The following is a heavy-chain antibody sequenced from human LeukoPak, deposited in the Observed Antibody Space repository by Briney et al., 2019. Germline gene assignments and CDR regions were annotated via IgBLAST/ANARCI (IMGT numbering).Heavy chain of an antibody. CDR3: ARTDDTSGYYYPSSYAEYFQH. CDR1: GGSFSGYY. D-gene: IGHD3-22*01. Sequence: PSETLSPTCAVYGGSFSGYYWSWIRQPPGEGLEWIGEINHSGSTNYNPSLKSRVTISVDTSKNQFSLKLSSVTAADTAVYYCARTDDTSGYYYPSSYAEYFQHWGQGTLVTVSS. CDR2: INHSGST. J-gene: IGHJ1*01. V-gene: IGHV4-34*01.